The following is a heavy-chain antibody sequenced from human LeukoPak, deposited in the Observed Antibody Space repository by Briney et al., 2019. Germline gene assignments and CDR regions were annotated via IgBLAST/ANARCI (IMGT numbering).Heavy chain of an antibody. CDR3: ARGPWMATKEAFDI. D-gene: IGHD5-24*01. V-gene: IGHV4-61*02. CDR2: IYTRGWN. CDR1: GGSLSSDISY. J-gene: IGHJ3*02. Sequence: PSQTLSLTLTVFGGSLSSDISYWSWIRPPAGKGLEWIGRIYTRGWNNYHPSPKSRVTISVDTSNNLFSLKLSSVTAADTAVYYCARGPWMATKEAFDIWGQGTMVTVSS.